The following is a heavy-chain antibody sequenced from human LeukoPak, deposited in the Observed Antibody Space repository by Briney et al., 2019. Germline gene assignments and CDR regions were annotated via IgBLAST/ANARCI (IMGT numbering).Heavy chain of an antibody. V-gene: IGHV4-38-2*02. J-gene: IGHJ4*02. CDR2: IYHSGST. D-gene: IGHD5-24*01. CDR1: GYSISSGYY. Sequence: SETLSLTCTVSGYSISSGYYWGWIRQPPGKGLEWIGSIYHSGSTNYNPSLKSRVTMSVDTSKNQFSLKLSSVTAADTAVYYCARARVATILNWGQGTLVTVSS. CDR3: ARARVATILN.